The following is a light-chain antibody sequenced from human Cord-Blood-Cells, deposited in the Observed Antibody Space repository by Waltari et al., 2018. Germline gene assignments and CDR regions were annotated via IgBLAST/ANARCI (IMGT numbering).Light chain of an antibody. CDR3: QSYDSSSWV. CDR2: EDN. CDR1: SGSIASNY. Sequence: NFMLTQPHSVSASPGKKVTISCTRSSGSIASNYVQWYQQPPGSSPTTVIYEDNQRPSGGPDRFAGSINSSSNSASLTIAGLRTEDEADYYCQSYDSSSWVFGGGTKLTVL. J-gene: IGLJ3*02. V-gene: IGLV6-57*01.